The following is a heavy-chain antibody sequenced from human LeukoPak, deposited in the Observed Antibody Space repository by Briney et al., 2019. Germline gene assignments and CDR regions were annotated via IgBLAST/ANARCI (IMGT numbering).Heavy chain of an antibody. Sequence: GGSLRLSCAASGFTFSSYWMSWVRQAPGKGLEWVANIKQDGSEKYYVDSVKGRFTISRDNAKNSLYLQMNSLRAEDTAVYYCARESGSGYFAFDIWGQGTMVTISS. CDR3: ARESGSGYFAFDI. V-gene: IGHV3-7*01. D-gene: IGHD3-22*01. CDR2: IKQDGSEK. CDR1: GFTFSSYW. J-gene: IGHJ3*02.